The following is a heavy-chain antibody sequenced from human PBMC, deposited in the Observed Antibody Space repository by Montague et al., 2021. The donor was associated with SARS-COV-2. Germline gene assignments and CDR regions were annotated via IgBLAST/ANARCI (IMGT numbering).Heavy chain of an antibody. D-gene: IGHD2-21*02. J-gene: IGHJ4*02. V-gene: IGHV3-7*01. Sequence: RSLSLSASGFTFTTHWMNWVRQAPGKGLEWVANINEDGSQKYYIDSVKGRFTISRDNARNSLFLQMTGLRAEDTAVYYCTALRRTDPFDYWGQGNLVTVSS. CDR1: GFTFTTHW. CDR2: INEDGSQK. CDR3: TALRRTDPFDY.